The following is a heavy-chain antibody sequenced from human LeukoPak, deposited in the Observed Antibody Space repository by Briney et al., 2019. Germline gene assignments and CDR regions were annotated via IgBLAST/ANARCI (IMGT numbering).Heavy chain of an antibody. D-gene: IGHD4-17*01. CDR2: IIPIFGTA. CDR3: ARVLPSDVTVTTH. CDR1: GGTFSSYA. Sequence: SVKVSCKASGGTFSSYASSWVRQAPGQGLEWVGGIIPIFGTANYAQKSEGRVTITADEYTSTAYMELSSLRSEDTAVYYCARVLPSDVTVTTHWGQGTLVTVSS. J-gene: IGHJ4*02. V-gene: IGHV1-69*01.